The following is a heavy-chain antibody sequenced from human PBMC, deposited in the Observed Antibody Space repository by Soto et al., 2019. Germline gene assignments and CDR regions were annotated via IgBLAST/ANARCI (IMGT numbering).Heavy chain of an antibody. J-gene: IGHJ4*02. D-gene: IGHD6-19*01. CDR3: ARHGSGWDY. CDR2: INAGNGNT. V-gene: IGHV1-3*01. CDR1: GYTFTTYV. Sequence: ASVKVSCKASGYTFTTYVIHWVRQAPGQRLEWMGWINAGNGNTKYSQKFQGRVTITRDTSASTAYMGLSSLRSEDTAVYYCARHGSGWDYWGQGTLVTVSS.